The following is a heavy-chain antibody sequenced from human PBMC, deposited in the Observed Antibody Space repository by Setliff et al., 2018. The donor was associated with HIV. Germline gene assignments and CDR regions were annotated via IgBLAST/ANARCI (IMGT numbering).Heavy chain of an antibody. CDR3: ARARFWSGYYTGDNYYYMDV. V-gene: IGHV4-34*01. CDR1: GGSLSDYY. J-gene: IGHJ6*03. D-gene: IGHD3-3*01. Sequence: PSETLSLTCGVYGGSLSDYYWSWIRQPPGKGLEWIGEINHSGSSNYNPSLKSRVTISVDTSKNQSSLKLSSVTAADTAVYYCARARFWSGYYTGDNYYYMDVWGKGTTVTVSS. CDR2: INHSGSS.